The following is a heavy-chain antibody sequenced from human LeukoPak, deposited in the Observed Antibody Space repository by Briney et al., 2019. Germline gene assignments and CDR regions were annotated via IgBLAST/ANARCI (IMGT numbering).Heavy chain of an antibody. CDR1: GGTFSSYT. J-gene: IGHJ4*02. CDR2: IIPILGIA. CDR3: ARAGAIAVAGTFDY. Sequence: ASVKVSCKASGGTFSSYTISWVRQAPGQGLEWMGRIIPILGIANYAQKFQGRVTITADKSTSTAYMELSSLRSEDTAVYYCARAGAIAVAGTFDYWGQGTLVTVSX. D-gene: IGHD6-19*01. V-gene: IGHV1-69*02.